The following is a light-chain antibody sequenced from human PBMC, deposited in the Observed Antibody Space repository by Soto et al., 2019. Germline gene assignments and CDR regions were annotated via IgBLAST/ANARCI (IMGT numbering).Light chain of an antibody. CDR1: QSVSSSY. CDR3: QQYASLTT. CDR2: GAS. V-gene: IGKV3-20*01. J-gene: IGKJ5*01. Sequence: EIVLTQSPGTLSLSPGERATLSCRASQSVSSSYLAWYQQKPGQAPRLLIYGASSRATGIPDRFGGSGSGTDFTLTISRLEPEDFAVYYCQQYASLTTFAQGTRLEIK.